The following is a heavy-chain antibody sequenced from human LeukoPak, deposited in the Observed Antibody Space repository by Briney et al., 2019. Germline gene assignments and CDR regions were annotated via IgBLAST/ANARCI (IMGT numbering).Heavy chain of an antibody. CDR3: ARDPLVYEGYFDY. CDR1: GFTFSSYS. Sequence: GGSLRLSCAASGFTFSSYSMNWVRQAPGKGLEWVSSISSSSSYIYYADSVKGRFTISRDNAKNSLYLQMNSLRAEDTAVYYCARDPLVYEGYFDYWGQGTLVTVSS. D-gene: IGHD2-8*01. J-gene: IGHJ4*02. V-gene: IGHV3-21*01. CDR2: ISSSSSYI.